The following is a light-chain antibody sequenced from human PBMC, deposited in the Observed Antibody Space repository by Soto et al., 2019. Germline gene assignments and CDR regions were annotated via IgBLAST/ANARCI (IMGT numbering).Light chain of an antibody. CDR1: QSVSSY. Sequence: EIVLTQSPATLSLSPGERATLSCRASQSVSSYLAWYQQKPGQAPRLLSYDASNRATGIPARFSGSGSGTDFTLTISSLQPEDFATYYCQQSYSPPPITFGQGTRLEIK. CDR3: QQSYSPPPIT. J-gene: IGKJ5*01. CDR2: DAS. V-gene: IGKV3-11*01.